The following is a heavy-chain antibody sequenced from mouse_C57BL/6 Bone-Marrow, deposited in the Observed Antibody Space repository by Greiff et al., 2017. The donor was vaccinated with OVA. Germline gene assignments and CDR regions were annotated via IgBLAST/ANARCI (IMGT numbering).Heavy chain of an antibody. CDR1: GYTFTSYW. D-gene: IGHD1-1*01. Sequence: QVHVKQPGAELVKPGASVKLSCKASGYTFTSYWMHWVKQRPGQGLEWIGMIHPNSGSTNYNEKFKSKATLTVDKSSSTAYMQLSSLTSEDSAVYYCARNGNFYGAMDYWGQGTSVTVSS. J-gene: IGHJ4*01. CDR2: IHPNSGST. V-gene: IGHV1-64*01. CDR3: ARNGNFYGAMDY.